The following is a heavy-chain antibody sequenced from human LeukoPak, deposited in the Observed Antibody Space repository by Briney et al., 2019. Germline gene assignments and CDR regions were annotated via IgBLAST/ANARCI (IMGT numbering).Heavy chain of an antibody. Sequence: SETLSLTCTVSGYSISSGYYWGWIRQPPGKGLEWIGSLYHSGNTYYNPSLKSRVTISVDTSKNQFSLKLSSVTAADTAVYYCARGRSSMVRGYYYYYMDVWGKGTTVTISS. CDR1: GYSISSGYY. CDR3: ARGRSSMVRGYYYYYMDV. CDR2: LYHSGNT. V-gene: IGHV4-38-2*02. J-gene: IGHJ6*03. D-gene: IGHD3-10*01.